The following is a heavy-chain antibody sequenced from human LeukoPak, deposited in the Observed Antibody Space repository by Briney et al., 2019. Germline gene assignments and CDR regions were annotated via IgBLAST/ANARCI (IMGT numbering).Heavy chain of an antibody. CDR3: ARDQNDSSGYSGGLDY. J-gene: IGHJ4*02. D-gene: IGHD3-22*01. CDR2: ITSSSTYI. Sequence: GGSLRLSCAASGFSFSNYNMNWVRQAPGKGLEWVSSITSSSTYIYYADSVKGRFTISRDNAKNSLYLQMNGLRAEDTAVYYCARDQNDSSGYSGGLDYWGQGTLVTVSS. CDR1: GFSFSNYN. V-gene: IGHV3-21*01.